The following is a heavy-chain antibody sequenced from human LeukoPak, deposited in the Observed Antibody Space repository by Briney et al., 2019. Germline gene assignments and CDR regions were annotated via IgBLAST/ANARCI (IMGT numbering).Heavy chain of an antibody. CDR1: GFTFSGHW. CDR3: AKNQQLWRSFDL. J-gene: IGHJ2*01. CDR2: INQGGSDK. D-gene: IGHD6-13*01. V-gene: IGHV3-7*01. Sequence: PGGSLRLSCAASGFTFSGHWMSWVRQAPGKGLEWVANINQGGSDKYYVDSVKGRFTISRDNAKNSLYLQMNSLRAEDTAVYYCAKNQQLWRSFDLWGRGTLLTVSS.